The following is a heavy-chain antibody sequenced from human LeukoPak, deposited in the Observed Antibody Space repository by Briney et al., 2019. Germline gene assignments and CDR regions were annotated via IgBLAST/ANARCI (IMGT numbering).Heavy chain of an antibody. CDR1: GGSISSYY. CDR3: ARDRHDFWSGYYGQEDYYYYMDV. CDR2: IYYSGST. Sequence: SETLSLTCTVSGGSISSYYWSWIRQPPGKGLEWIGYIYYSGSTNYNPSLKSRVTISVDTSKNQFSLKLSSVTAADTAVYYCARDRHDFWSGYYGQEDYYYYMDVWGKGTTVTVSS. V-gene: IGHV4-59*01. D-gene: IGHD3-3*01. J-gene: IGHJ6*03.